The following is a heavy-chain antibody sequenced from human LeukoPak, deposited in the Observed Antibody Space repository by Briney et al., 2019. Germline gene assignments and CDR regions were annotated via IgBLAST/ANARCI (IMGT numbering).Heavy chain of an antibody. CDR2: ISSSSSYI. CDR1: GFTFSTYS. D-gene: IGHD6-25*01. J-gene: IGHJ3*02. Sequence: GGSLRLSCAASGFTFSTYSMNWVRQAPGKGLEWVSSISSSSSYISYADSVKGRFTISRDNAKNSLYLQMNSLRAEDTAVYYCARSGVSPRDAFDIWGQGTMVTVSS. CDR3: ARSGVSPRDAFDI. V-gene: IGHV3-21*01.